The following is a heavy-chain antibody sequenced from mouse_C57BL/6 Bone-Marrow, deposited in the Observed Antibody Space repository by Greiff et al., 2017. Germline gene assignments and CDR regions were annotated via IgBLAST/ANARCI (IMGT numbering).Heavy chain of an antibody. J-gene: IGHJ4*01. Sequence: QVQLQQSGAELASPGASVTLSCKASGYTFTDHIMNWVKKRPGQGLEWIGGIYPVRGATNYNHKFMGKATLSVDRSSSTVYMVLHSLPSEYSAFYYCGTPGSSNEYYAMDYWGQGTSVTVSA. CDR2: IYPVRGAT. V-gene: IGHV1-11*01. CDR3: GTPGSSNEYYAMDY. CDR1: GYTFTDHI. D-gene: IGHD1-1*01.